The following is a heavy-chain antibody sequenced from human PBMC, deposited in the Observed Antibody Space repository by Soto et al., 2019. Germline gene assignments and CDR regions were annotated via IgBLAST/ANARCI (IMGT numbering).Heavy chain of an antibody. CDR2: INSGGST. CDR1: GFTVSSNY. J-gene: IGHJ4*02. V-gene: IGHV3-66*01. CDR3: ARGGYSAYDPFFDY. D-gene: IGHD5-12*01. Sequence: EVQLVESGGGLVQPGGSLRLSCAASGFTVSSNYMSWVRQAPGEGLEWVSVINSGGSTYYADSVKGRFTISRDNSKNTLYLQMNSLRAEDTAVYYCARGGYSAYDPFFDYWGQGTLVTVSS.